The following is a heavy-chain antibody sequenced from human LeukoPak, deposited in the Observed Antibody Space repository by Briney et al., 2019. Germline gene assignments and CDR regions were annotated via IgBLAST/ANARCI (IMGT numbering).Heavy chain of an antibody. Sequence: GGSLRLSCAASGFTFSSYSMNWVRQAPGKGLEWVSYISSSSSTIYYADSVKGRFTISRDNAKNSLYLQMNSLRDEDTAVYYCARGSHDYGDYGGYDYWGQGTLVTVSS. CDR2: ISSSSSTI. D-gene: IGHD4-17*01. CDR1: GFTFSSYS. V-gene: IGHV3-48*02. CDR3: ARGSHDYGDYGGYDY. J-gene: IGHJ4*02.